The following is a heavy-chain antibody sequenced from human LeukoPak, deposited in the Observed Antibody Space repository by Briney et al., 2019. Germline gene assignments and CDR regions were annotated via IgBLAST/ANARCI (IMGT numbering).Heavy chain of an antibody. Sequence: SETLSLTCTVSGGSISSYYWSWIRQPPGKGLEWIGEINHSGSTNYNPSLKSRVTISVDTSKNQFSLKLSSVTAADTAVYYCARSDSSGYYLDYWGQGTLVTVSS. V-gene: IGHV4-34*01. CDR3: ARSDSSGYYLDY. CDR1: GGSISSYY. J-gene: IGHJ4*02. D-gene: IGHD3-22*01. CDR2: INHSGST.